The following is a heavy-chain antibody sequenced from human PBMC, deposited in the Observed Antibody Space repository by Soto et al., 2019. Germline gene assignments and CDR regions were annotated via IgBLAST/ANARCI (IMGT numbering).Heavy chain of an antibody. J-gene: IGHJ6*03. CDR3: ARGLVGHSSGWYRYYYYMDV. CDR1: GFTFSSYS. Sequence: PGGSLRLSCAASGFTFSSYSMNWVRQAPGKGLEWVSYISSSSSTIYYADSVKGRFTISRDNAKNSLYLQMNSLRDEDTAVYYCARGLVGHSSGWYRYYYYMDVWGKGTTVTVSS. D-gene: IGHD6-19*01. V-gene: IGHV3-48*02. CDR2: ISSSSSTI.